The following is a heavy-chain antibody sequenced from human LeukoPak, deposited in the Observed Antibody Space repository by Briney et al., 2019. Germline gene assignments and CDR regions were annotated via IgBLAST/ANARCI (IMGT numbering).Heavy chain of an antibody. CDR2: INPNSGGT. V-gene: IGHV1-2*02. D-gene: IGHD3-16*02. J-gene: IGHJ5*02. CDR1: GYTFTGYY. CDR3: ARGDYVWGSYRYFWFDP. Sequence: ASVKVSCKASGYTFTGYYMHWVRQAPGQGLEWMGWINPNSGGTNYAQKFQGRVTMTRDTSISTAYMELSRLRSDDTAVYYCARGDYVWGSYRYFWFDPWGQGTLVTVSS.